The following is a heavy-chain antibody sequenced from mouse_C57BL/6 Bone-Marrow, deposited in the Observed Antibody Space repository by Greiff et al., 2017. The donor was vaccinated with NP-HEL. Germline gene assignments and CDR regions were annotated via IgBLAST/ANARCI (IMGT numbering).Heavy chain of an antibody. CDR2: INPYNGGT. Sequence: EVKLQESGPVLVKPGASVKMSCKASGYTFTDYYMNWVKQSHGKSLEWIGVINPYNGGTSYNQKFKGKATLTVDKSSSTAYMELNSLTSEDSAVYYCALYYSNPYYAMDYWGQGTSVTVSS. V-gene: IGHV1-19*01. J-gene: IGHJ4*01. CDR1: GYTFTDYY. CDR3: ALYYSNPYYAMDY. D-gene: IGHD2-5*01.